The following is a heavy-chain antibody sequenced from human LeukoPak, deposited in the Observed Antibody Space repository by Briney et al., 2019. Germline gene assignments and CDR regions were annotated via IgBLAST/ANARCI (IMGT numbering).Heavy chain of an antibody. CDR2: INPNSGDT. CDR3: ARDYCSSTSCLFDY. Sequence: ASVNVSCKASGGTFSSYAISWVRQAPGQGLEWMGRINPNSGDTNYAQNFQGRVTMTRDTSINTAYMELSRLRSDDTAVYYCARDYCSSTSCLFDYWGQGTLVTVSS. J-gene: IGHJ4*02. V-gene: IGHV1-2*06. D-gene: IGHD2-2*01. CDR1: GGTFSSYA.